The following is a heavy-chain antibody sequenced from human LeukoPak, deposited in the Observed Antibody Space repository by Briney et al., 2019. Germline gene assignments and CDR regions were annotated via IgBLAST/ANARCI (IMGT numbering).Heavy chain of an antibody. CDR1: NGSISSYY. J-gene: IGHJ1*01. CDR2: IDYSGNT. V-gene: IGHV4-59*01. CDR3: ARGDYIRGNIHYNAEYFQH. Sequence: PSETLSLACTVSNGSISSYYWSWIRQPREKRLEWIGYIDYSGNTHYNPSLKSRVTMSLDTSMRQFFLRLSSVTAADSAVYFCARGDYIRGNIHYNAEYFQHWGQGILVTVSS. D-gene: IGHD3-16*01.